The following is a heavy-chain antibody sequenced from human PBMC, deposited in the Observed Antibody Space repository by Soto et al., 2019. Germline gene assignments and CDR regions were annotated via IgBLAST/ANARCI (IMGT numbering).Heavy chain of an antibody. CDR3: ARHGAYCTNGICYKLRHFDY. CDR2: VYYSGAT. V-gene: IGHV4-39*01. D-gene: IGHD2-8*01. CDR1: GGSISSSTYY. Sequence: SETLSLTCTVSGGSISSSTYYWGWIRQPPGRGLEWIGTVYYSGATYYNPSLKSRVTISRDTSKNQFSLKLSSVTAADTAVYHCARHGAYCTNGICYKLRHFDYWGQGTLVTVSS. J-gene: IGHJ4*02.